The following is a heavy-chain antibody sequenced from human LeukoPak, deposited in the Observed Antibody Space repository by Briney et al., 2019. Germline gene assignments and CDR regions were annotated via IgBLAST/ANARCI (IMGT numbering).Heavy chain of an antibody. CDR1: GYTITSYG. CDR3: ARVREALFDY. Sequence: GASVKVSCKASGYTITSYGISRERQAPGQGLEWMGWISAYNGNTNYAQKLQGRVTMTTDTSTSTAYMELRSLRSDDTAVYYCARVREALFDYWGQGTLVTVSS. J-gene: IGHJ4*02. V-gene: IGHV1-18*01. CDR2: ISAYNGNT.